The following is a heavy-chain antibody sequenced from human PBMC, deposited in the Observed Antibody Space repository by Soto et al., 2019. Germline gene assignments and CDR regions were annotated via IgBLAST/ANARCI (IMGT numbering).Heavy chain of an antibody. CDR3: ARGYYDILTGYYNYYYMDV. D-gene: IGHD3-9*01. CDR2: ISFDGSNE. V-gene: IGHV3-30*03. CDR1: GFTVSNYG. Sequence: HPGGSLRLSCAASGFTVSNYGIHWVRQAPGKGLEWVAVISFDGSNEYYADSVKGRFSISRDSSKNTLYLQMNSLRAEDTAVYYCARGYYDILTGYYNYYYMDVWGKGTTVTVSS. J-gene: IGHJ6*03.